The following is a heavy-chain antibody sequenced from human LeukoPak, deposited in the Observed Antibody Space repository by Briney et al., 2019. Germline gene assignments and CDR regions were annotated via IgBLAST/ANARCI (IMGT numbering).Heavy chain of an antibody. CDR3: ARALSTVTTYFDS. V-gene: IGHV4-34*01. J-gene: IGHJ4*02. CDR1: GGSISSYY. D-gene: IGHD4-17*01. CDR2: INPTGST. Sequence: SETLSLTCTVSGGSISSYYWSWIRQPPGKGLDWIGEINPTGSTNYNPSLKSRVTISADTSKSQFSLELSSVTAADTAVLYCARALSTVTTYFDSWGQGTLVTVSS.